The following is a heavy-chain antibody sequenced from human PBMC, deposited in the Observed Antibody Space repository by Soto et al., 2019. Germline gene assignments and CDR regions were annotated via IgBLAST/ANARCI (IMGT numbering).Heavy chain of an antibody. CDR2: INPDNGNT. J-gene: IGHJ5*02. D-gene: IGHD2-15*01. CDR3: ARGIATGQLDP. CDR1: GYTSTRYT. Sequence: WASVKVSCKASGYTSTRYTMNWVRQAPGQRLEWMGWINPDNGNTKSSQKFQDRVIITRDTSASTAYMDLSSLRSEDTAVYYCARGIATGQLDPWGQGTLVTVSS. V-gene: IGHV1-3*01.